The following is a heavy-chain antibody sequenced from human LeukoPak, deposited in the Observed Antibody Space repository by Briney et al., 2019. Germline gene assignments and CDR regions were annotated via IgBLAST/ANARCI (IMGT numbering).Heavy chain of an antibody. V-gene: IGHV3-7*03. D-gene: IGHD2-8*02. CDR3: VRGSPWWAN. CDR2: IKGDGSHR. J-gene: IGHJ4*02. CDR1: GFTFSDHW. Sequence: GGSLRLSCTASGFTFSDHWMTWVRQAPGKGLEWVATIKGDGSHRSYGDSVRGRFTISRDNAKNSLTLEIDSLRVEDTAFYYCVRGSPWWANWGQGTLVTVSS.